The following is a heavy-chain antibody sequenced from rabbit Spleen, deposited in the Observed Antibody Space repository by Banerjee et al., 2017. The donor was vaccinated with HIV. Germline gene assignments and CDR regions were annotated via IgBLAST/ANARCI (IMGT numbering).Heavy chain of an antibody. CDR2: IEAGSSGFT. J-gene: IGHJ6*01. CDR1: GFSFSSSYY. Sequence: QEQLVESGGGLVKPGASLTLICTASGFSFSSSYYMSWVRQAPGKGLEWIACIEAGSSGFTYFASWAKGRFTISKTSSTTVTLQMTSLTAADTATYFCARDASSSFSSYGMDLWGQGTLVTVS. CDR3: ARDASSSFSSYGMDL. D-gene: IGHD8-1*01. V-gene: IGHV1S45*01.